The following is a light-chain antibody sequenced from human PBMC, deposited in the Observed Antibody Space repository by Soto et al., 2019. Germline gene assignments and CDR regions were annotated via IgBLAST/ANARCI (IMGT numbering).Light chain of an antibody. CDR3: KTWATVPDWV. J-gene: IGLJ3*02. CDR1: SGHSTYA. Sequence: QLVLTQSPSASASLGASVKLTCTLSSGHSTYAIAWHQQQPEKGPRYLMKLDSDGSHSKGDGIPDRFSGSSSGAERYLTISSLRSEDEADYSCKTWATVPDWVFGGGPQLTVL. V-gene: IGLV4-69*01. CDR2: LDSDGSH.